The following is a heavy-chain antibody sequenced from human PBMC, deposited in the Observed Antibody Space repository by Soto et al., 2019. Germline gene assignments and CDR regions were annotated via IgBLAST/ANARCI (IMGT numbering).Heavy chain of an antibody. V-gene: IGHV1-46*03. D-gene: IGHD6-13*01. CDR2: INPSGGST. CDR3: ARRTAAGTTVHYYYYMDV. Sequence: ASVKVSCKASGYTFTSYYMHWVRQAPGQGLEWMGIINPSGGSTSYAQKFQGRVTMIRDTSTSTVYMELSSLRSEDTAVYYCARRTAAGTTVHYYYYMDVWGKGTTVTV. CDR1: GYTFTSYY. J-gene: IGHJ6*03.